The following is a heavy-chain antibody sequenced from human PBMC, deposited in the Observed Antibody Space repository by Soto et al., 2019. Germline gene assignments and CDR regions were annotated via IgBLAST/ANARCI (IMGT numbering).Heavy chain of an antibody. CDR2: IYHSGST. CDR1: GGSISSSNW. CDR3: ARDLRMVRGDHYFDY. D-gene: IGHD3-10*01. J-gene: IGHJ4*02. Sequence: QVQLQESGPGLVKPSGTLSLTCAVSGGSISSSNWWSWVRQPPGKGLEWIGEIYHSGSTNYNPSLKSRVTISVDKSKNQFPLKLSSVTAADTAVYYCARDLRMVRGDHYFDYWGQGTLVTVSS. V-gene: IGHV4-4*02.